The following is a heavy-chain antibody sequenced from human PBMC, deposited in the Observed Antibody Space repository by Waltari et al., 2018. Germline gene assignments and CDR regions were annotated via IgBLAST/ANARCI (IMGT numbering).Heavy chain of an antibody. V-gene: IGHV4-61*09. CDR2: IYTSGST. Sequence: QVQLQESGPGLVKPSQTLSLTCTASGGSISSGSYYWSWIRQPAGKGLEWIGYIYTSGSTNYNPSLKSRVTISVDTSKNQFSLKLSSVTAADTAVYYCARLGYSGSSYFYWGQGTLVTVSS. D-gene: IGHD1-26*01. CDR1: GGSISSGSYY. J-gene: IGHJ4*02. CDR3: ARLGYSGSSYFY.